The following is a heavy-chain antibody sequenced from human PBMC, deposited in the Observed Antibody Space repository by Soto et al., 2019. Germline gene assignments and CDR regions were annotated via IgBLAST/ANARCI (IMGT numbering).Heavy chain of an antibody. CDR1: GFTFSSYS. J-gene: IGHJ3*02. D-gene: IGHD2-2*01. CDR2: ISSRSSYI. CDR3: ARVLGCSSTSCYHDAFDI. Sequence: GGSLRLSCAASGFTFSSYSMNWVRQAPGKGLEWVSSISSRSSYIYYADSVKGRFTISRDNSKNSLYLQMNSLSAEDTAVYYCARVLGCSSTSCYHDAFDIWGQGTMVTVSS. V-gene: IGHV3-21*01.